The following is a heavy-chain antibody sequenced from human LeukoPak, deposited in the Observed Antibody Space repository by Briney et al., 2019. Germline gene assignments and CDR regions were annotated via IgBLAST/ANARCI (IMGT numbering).Heavy chain of an antibody. CDR3: AKEVAIPVAVDAFER. CDR1: GFTFSSYA. D-gene: IGHD6-19*01. V-gene: IGHV3-30-3*01. J-gene: IGHJ3*02. CDR2: ISYDGTSK. Sequence: PGRSLRLSCAASGFTFSSYALHWVRQAPGKGLEWVAVISYDGTSKYYADSVKGRFTISRDNSKNTLYLQMNSLRPEDTAVYYCAKEVAIPVAVDAFERWGQGTLVTVSS.